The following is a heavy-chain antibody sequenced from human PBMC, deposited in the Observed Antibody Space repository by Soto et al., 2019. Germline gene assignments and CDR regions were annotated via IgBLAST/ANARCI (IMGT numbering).Heavy chain of an antibody. CDR1: GDCISNRRFY. CDR3: ARDYFDSSDYTTNWFDP. D-gene: IGHD3-22*01. V-gene: IGHV4-39*01. CDR2: IYHTGNA. Sequence: SETLSLTCSVSGDCISNRRFYWAWIRQPPGEGLEWIGSIYHTGNAYYNPSLKSRVTIFVDTSKNQFSLKLTSVTAADTALYYCARDYFDSSDYTTNWFDPWGQGTLVTVSS. J-gene: IGHJ5*02.